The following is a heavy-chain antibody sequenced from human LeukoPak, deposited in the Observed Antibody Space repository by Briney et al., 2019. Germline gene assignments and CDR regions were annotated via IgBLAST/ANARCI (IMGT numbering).Heavy chain of an antibody. CDR3: AASHETFDY. CDR2: ISYDGSNK. Sequence: GRSLRLSCAASGFTFSGYGMHWVRQAPGKGLEWVAVISYDGSNKYYADSVKGRFTISRDNSKNTLYLQMNSLRAEDTAVYYCAASHETFDYWGQGTLVTVSS. J-gene: IGHJ4*02. D-gene: IGHD2-2*01. V-gene: IGHV3-30*03. CDR1: GFTFSGYG.